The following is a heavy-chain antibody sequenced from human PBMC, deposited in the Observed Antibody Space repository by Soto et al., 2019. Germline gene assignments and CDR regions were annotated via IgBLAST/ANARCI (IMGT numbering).Heavy chain of an antibody. Sequence: EVHLSESGGGLVQPGESLRISCAASGFIFSDYAMTWVRQAPGRGLEWVSGISGRGESIYYADSVEGRFTISRDNSKNTLYLQMNSLRGEDTAVYYCARDRHGSDWYTYYFYTLAVWGQGTTVTVSS. J-gene: IGHJ6*02. CDR2: ISGRGESI. V-gene: IGHV3-23*01. D-gene: IGHD6-13*01. CDR3: ARDRHGSDWYTYYFYTLAV. CDR1: GFIFSDYA.